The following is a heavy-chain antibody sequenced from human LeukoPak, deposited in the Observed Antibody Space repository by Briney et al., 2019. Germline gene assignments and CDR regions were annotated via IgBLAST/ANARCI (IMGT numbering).Heavy chain of an antibody. CDR2: ISSSSSTI. CDR1: GFTFSSYS. V-gene: IGHV3-48*01. Sequence: GGSLRLSCAASGFTFSSYSMNWVRQAPGKGLEWVSYISSSSSTIYYADSVKGRFTISRDNAKNSLYLQMNSLRAGDTAVYYCARAAYSSTWYSRYFDLWGRGTLVTVSS. CDR3: ARAAYSSTWYSRYFDL. J-gene: IGHJ2*01. D-gene: IGHD6-13*01.